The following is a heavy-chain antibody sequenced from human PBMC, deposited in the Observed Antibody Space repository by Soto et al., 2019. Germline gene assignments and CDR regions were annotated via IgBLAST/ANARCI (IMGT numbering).Heavy chain of an antibody. V-gene: IGHV4-30-4*01. CDR3: ARGAVLLWFGENPYWYFDL. J-gene: IGHJ2*01. Sequence: QVQLQESGPGLVKPSQTLSLTCTVSGGSISSGDYYWSWIRQPPGKGLEWIGYIYYSGSTYYNPSLKSRVTISVDTSKNQFSLKLSSVTAADTAVYYCARGAVLLWFGENPYWYFDLWGRGTLVTVSS. D-gene: IGHD3-10*01. CDR1: GGSISSGDYY. CDR2: IYYSGST.